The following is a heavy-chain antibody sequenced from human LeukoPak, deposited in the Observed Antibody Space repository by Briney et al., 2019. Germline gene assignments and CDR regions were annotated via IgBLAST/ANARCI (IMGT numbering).Heavy chain of an antibody. D-gene: IGHD3/OR15-3a*01. Sequence: PSETLSLTCTVSGVSISSSDSYWGWIRQPPGKGLEWIGSIYYTGNTYYNASLKSRVTISIDTSNNQISPRLISVTATDTAMYYCARQTGSGLFTLPGGQGTLVTVSS. V-gene: IGHV4-39*01. CDR3: ARQTGSGLFTLP. CDR2: IYYTGNT. J-gene: IGHJ4*02. CDR1: GVSISSSDSY.